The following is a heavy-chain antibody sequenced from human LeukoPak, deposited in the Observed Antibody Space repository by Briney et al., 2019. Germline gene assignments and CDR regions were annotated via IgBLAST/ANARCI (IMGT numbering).Heavy chain of an antibody. D-gene: IGHD3-22*01. Sequence: PGGSLRLSCAASGFTFSSYGMHWVRQAPGKGLEWVAVISYDGSNKYYVDSVKGRFTISRDNSKNTLYLQMNSLRPEDTAVYYCATTMIVVDDAFDIWGEGTMVTVSS. CDR2: ISYDGSNK. V-gene: IGHV3-30*03. CDR3: ATTMIVVDDAFDI. J-gene: IGHJ3*02. CDR1: GFTFSSYG.